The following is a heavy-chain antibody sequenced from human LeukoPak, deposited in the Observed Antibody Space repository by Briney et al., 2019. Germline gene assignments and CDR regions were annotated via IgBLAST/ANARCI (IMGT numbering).Heavy chain of an antibody. D-gene: IGHD4-17*01. CDR1: GYTFTSYD. CDR2: MNPSSANT. CDR3: ARGTVTTLYDY. Sequence: ASVKVSCKASGYTFTSYDINWVRQATGQGLEWMGWMNPSSANTGYAQKFQGRVTMARNTSISTAYMELSSLRSEDTAVYYCARGTVTTLYDYWGQGTLVTVSS. J-gene: IGHJ4*02. V-gene: IGHV1-8*01.